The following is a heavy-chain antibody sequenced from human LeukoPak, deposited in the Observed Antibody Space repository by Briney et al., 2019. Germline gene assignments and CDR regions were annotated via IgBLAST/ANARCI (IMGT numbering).Heavy chain of an antibody. V-gene: IGHV1-18*01. CDR3: ARVWSENYDFWSGYYGMDV. CDR2: ISAYNGNT. Sequence: GASVKVSCKASGYTFTSYGISWVRQAPGQGLEWMGWISAYNGNTNYAQKLQGGVTMTTDTSTSTAYMELRSLRSDDTAVYYCARVWSENYDFWSGYYGMDVWGQGTTVTVSS. CDR1: GYTFTSYG. J-gene: IGHJ6*02. D-gene: IGHD3-3*01.